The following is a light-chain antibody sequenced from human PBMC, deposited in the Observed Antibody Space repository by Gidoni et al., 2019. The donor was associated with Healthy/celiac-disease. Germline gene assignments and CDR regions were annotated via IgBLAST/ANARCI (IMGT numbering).Light chain of an antibody. V-gene: IGKV1-5*03. CDR2: QAS. CDR3: QQYNGHPWA. CDR1: QSIGFW. J-gene: IGKJ1*01. Sequence: DIQLTQSPSTLSASAGDRVTITCRASQSIGFWLAWYRQKPGEAPSLLISQASILQGGVPSRFSGSGSRTEFTLTINNLQPDDFATYFCQQYNGHPWAFGQGTKVEIK.